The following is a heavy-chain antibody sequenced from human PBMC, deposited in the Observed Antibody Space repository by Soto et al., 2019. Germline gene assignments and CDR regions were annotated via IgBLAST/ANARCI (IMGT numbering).Heavy chain of an antibody. Sequence: GGSLRLSCAASGFTFSSYAMSWVRQAPGKGLEWVSAISGSGGSTYYADSVKGRFTISRDNSKNTLYLQMNSLRTEDTAVYYCAKDHGAPSIAVAGTTVDYWGQGTLVTVSS. CDR3: AKDHGAPSIAVAGTTVDY. CDR1: GFTFSSYA. J-gene: IGHJ4*02. CDR2: ISGSGGST. V-gene: IGHV3-23*01. D-gene: IGHD6-19*01.